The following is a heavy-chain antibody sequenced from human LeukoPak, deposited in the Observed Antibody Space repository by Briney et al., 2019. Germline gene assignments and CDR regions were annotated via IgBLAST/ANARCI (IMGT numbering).Heavy chain of an antibody. Sequence: GGSLRLSCAASGFTFSSYEMNWVRQAPGKGLEWVSYISSSGSTIYYADSVKGRFTISRDNAKNSLYLQMNSLRAEDTAVYYCARDPGSSWYAGGPYFDYWGQGTLVTVSS. J-gene: IGHJ4*02. D-gene: IGHD6-13*01. CDR1: GFTFSSYE. V-gene: IGHV3-48*03. CDR3: ARDPGSSWYAGGPYFDY. CDR2: ISSSGSTI.